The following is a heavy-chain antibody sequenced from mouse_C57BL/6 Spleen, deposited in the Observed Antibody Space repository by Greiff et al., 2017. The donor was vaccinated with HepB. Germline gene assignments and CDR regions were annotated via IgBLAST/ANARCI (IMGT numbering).Heavy chain of an antibody. CDR2: IDPETGGT. D-gene: IGHD1-1*01. CDR3: TRDTTVVAPFAY. J-gene: IGHJ3*01. CDR1: GYTFTDYE. Sequence: VQLQQSGAELVRPGASVTLSCKASGYTFTDYEMHWVKQTPVHGLEWIGAIDPETGGTAYNQKFKGKAILTADNSSSTAYMELRSLTSEDSAVYYCTRDTTVVAPFAYWGQGTLVTVSA. V-gene: IGHV1-15*01.